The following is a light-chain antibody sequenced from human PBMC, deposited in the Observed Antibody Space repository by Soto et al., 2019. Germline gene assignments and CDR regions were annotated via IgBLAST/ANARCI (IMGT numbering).Light chain of an antibody. CDR3: QQYGSSPRT. J-gene: IGKJ1*01. V-gene: IGKV3-20*01. CDR1: QSVSSSY. CDR2: DAS. Sequence: EIVLTQSPGTLSLSPGEIATLSCRASQSVSSSYLAWYQQKPGQAPRLLIYDASSRATGIPDRFSGSGSGTDFTLTISRLEPEDFAVYYCQQYGSSPRTFGQGTKVDIK.